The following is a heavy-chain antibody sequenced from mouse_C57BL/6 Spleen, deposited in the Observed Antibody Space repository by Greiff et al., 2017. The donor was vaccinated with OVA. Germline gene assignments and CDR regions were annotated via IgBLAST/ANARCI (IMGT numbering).Heavy chain of an antibody. J-gene: IGHJ2*01. V-gene: IGHV5-9*01. Sequence: EVHLVESGGGLVKPGGSLKLSCAASGFTFSSYTMSWVRQTPEKRLEWVATISGGGGNTYYPDSVKGRFTISRDNAKNTLYLQMSSLRSEDTALYYCARHRPGVDFDYWGQGTTLTVSS. CDR1: GFTFSSYT. CDR3: ARHRPGVDFDY. CDR2: ISGGGGNT.